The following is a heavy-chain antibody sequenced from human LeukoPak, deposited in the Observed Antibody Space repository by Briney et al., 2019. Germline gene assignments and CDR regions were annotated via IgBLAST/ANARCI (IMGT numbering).Heavy chain of an antibody. D-gene: IGHD4/OR15-4a*01. V-gene: IGHV4-59*08. CDR2: INNGGST. CDR1: GASIRSHY. Sequence: NPSETLSLTCSVSGASIRSHYWSWIRQPPGKGLEWIGYINNGGSTTYNPSLKSRVTISIDTSKNQFSLKLNSVTAADTAVYYCARPMLTTNFDYWGQGTLVTVSS. J-gene: IGHJ4*02. CDR3: ARPMLTTNFDY.